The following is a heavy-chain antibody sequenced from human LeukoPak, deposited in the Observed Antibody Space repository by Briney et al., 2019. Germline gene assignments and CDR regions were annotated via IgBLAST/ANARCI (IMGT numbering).Heavy chain of an antibody. Sequence: SETLSLTCTVSGGSISSGGYYWSWIRQHPGKGLEWIGYIYYSGSTYYNPSLKSRITISVDTSKNQFSLKLSSVTAADTAVYYCARDDAGGFWSGYPAYGMDVWGQGTTVTVSS. CDR2: IYYSGST. V-gene: IGHV4-31*03. CDR1: GGSISSGGYY. CDR3: ARDDAGGFWSGYPAYGMDV. D-gene: IGHD3-3*01. J-gene: IGHJ6*02.